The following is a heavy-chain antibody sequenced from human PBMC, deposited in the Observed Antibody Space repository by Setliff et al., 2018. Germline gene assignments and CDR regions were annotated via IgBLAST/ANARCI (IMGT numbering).Heavy chain of an antibody. CDR3: ARAPRLEWLLPTFDS. J-gene: IGHJ4*02. CDR2: INNYNGNT. V-gene: IGHV1-18*01. Sequence: ASVKVSCKTSGYTFISYGISWVRQAPGQGLEWMGWINNYNGNTDYAQNIQGRVTMTTDTTTSTAYMELRSLRSDDTAVYYCARAPRLEWLLPTFDSWGQGTLVTVSS. CDR1: GYTFISYG. D-gene: IGHD3-3*01.